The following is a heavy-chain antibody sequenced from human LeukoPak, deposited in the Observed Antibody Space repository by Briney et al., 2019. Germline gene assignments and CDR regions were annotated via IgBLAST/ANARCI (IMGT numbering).Heavy chain of an antibody. CDR1: GFSFSSYS. J-gene: IGHJ4*02. D-gene: IGHD4-23*01. CDR2: ISGSGGST. Sequence: PGGSLRLSCAASGFSFSSYSMNWVRQAPGKGLEWVSAISGSGGSTYYADSVKGRFTISRDNSKNTLYLQMNSLRAEDTAVYYCAKDSEPEAVVLFDYWGQGTLVTVSS. V-gene: IGHV3-23*01. CDR3: AKDSEPEAVVLFDY.